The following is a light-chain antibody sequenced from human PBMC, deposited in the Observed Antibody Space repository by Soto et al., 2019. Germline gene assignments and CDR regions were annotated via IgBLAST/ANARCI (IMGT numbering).Light chain of an antibody. J-gene: IGLJ1*01. CDR2: SNN. V-gene: IGLV1-44*01. Sequence: QSVLTQPPSASGTPGQRVTISCSGSSSNIGSNTVNWYQQLPGTAPKLLIYSNNQRPSGVADRFCGSKSSTSASLAISGLESEDEDDYYYAAWDDSGNRNYVFGTGTKVTVL. CDR1: SSNIGSNT. CDR3: AAWDDSGNRNYV.